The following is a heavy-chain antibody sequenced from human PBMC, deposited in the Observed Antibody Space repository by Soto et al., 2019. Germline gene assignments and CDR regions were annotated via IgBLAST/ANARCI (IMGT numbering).Heavy chain of an antibody. Sequence: PSETLGLRYRVSWGYSTGSCCWSWIGQRAGKGLEGIGRFALGGTTNYNPSLRSRVNMSADVSKNQFSLRLPSVTAADTALYYCATGMTPPDAPAWYSFDSWGPGTMVTV. D-gene: IGHD2-8*02. CDR1: WGYSTGSCC. CDR2: FALGGTT. CDR3: ATGMTPPDAPAWYSFDS. J-gene: IGHJ4*02. V-gene: IGHV4-4*07.